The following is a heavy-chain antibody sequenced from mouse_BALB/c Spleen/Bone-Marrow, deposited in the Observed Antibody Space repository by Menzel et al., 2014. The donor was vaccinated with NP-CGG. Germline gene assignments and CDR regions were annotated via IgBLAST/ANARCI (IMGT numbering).Heavy chain of an antibody. Sequence: VQLQQSGPGLVKPGALVKISCKASGYTFTSYDINWVKQRPGQGLEWIGWIYPGDGSTKYNEKFKGKATLTADKSSSTAYMQLSSLTSENSAVYFCARGIYDGYYPYAMDYWGQGTSVTVSS. CDR1: GYTFTSYD. CDR2: IYPGDGST. J-gene: IGHJ4*01. CDR3: ARGIYDGYYPYAMDY. D-gene: IGHD2-3*01. V-gene: IGHV1S56*01.